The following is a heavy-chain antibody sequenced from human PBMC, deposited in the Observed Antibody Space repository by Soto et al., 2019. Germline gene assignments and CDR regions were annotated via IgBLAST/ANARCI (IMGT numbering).Heavy chain of an antibody. V-gene: IGHV1-8*01. J-gene: IGHJ4*02. CDR1: GYTFTSYD. Sequence: QVQLVQSGAEVKKPGASVKVSCKASGYTFTSYDINWVRQATGQGLEWMGWMNPNSGNTGYAQKVQGRVTMTRNTYRSTAYMELSSLRSEDTAVYYCARVEQRICPSDYWGQGTLVTVSS. CDR3: ARVEQRICPSDY. D-gene: IGHD2-2*01. CDR2: MNPNSGNT.